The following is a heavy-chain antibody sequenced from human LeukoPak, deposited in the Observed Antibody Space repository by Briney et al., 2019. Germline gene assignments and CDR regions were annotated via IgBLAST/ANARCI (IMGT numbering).Heavy chain of an antibody. Sequence: SETLSLTCTVSGGSISSGGYYWSWIRQHPGKGLEWIGYIYYSGSTYYNPSLKSRVTISVDTSKSQFSLKLSSVTAADTAVYYCARGLGDSSGYYYRFDYWGQGTLVTVSS. CDR2: IYYSGST. CDR1: GGSISSGGYY. V-gene: IGHV4-31*03. J-gene: IGHJ4*02. CDR3: ARGLGDSSGYYYRFDY. D-gene: IGHD3-22*01.